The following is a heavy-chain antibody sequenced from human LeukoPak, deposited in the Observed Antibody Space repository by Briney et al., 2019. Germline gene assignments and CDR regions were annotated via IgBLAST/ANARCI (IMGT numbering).Heavy chain of an antibody. D-gene: IGHD5-24*01. CDR3: VKDRPCDGCMPMDA. CDR1: GFTFSSYA. J-gene: IGHJ6*02. Sequence: PGGSLRLSCAASGFTFSSYAMSWVRQAPGKGLEWVSGIGRVGYTYYADSVKGRFTISRDNSKNTVYLQMNSLRAEDTAIYYCVKDRPCDGCMPMDAWGQGTTVTVSS. CDR2: IGRVGYT. V-gene: IGHV3-23*01.